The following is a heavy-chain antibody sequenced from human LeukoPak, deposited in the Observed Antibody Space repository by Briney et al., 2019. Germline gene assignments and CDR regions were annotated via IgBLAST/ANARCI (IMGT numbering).Heavy chain of an antibody. CDR3: TSFFETN. CDR2: VNNDGSAT. CDR1: GFTFSSYA. D-gene: IGHD2/OR15-2a*01. Sequence: GGSLRLSCAASGFTFSSYAMSWVRQAPGKGLVWVSHVNNDGSATSYADSVKGRFTISRDSAKNTVYLHMNSLRVEDTAVYYCTSFFETNWGQGTLVTVSS. V-gene: IGHV3-74*01. J-gene: IGHJ4*02.